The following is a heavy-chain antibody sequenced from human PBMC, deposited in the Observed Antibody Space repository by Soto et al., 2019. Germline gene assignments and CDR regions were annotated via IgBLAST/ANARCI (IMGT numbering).Heavy chain of an antibody. D-gene: IGHD6-6*01. V-gene: IGHV3-30*18. CDR1: GFTFSSYG. CDR2: ISYDGSNK. Sequence: GGPLRLSCAASGFTFSSYGMHWVRQAPGKGLEWVAVISYDGSNKYYADSVKGRFTISRDNSKNTLYLQMNSLRAEDTAVYYCAKPTVEYSSSSAPDYWGQGTLVTVSS. CDR3: AKPTVEYSSSSAPDY. J-gene: IGHJ4*02.